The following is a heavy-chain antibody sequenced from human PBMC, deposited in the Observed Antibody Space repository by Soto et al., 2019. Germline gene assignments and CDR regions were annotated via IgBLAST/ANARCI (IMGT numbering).Heavy chain of an antibody. V-gene: IGHV1-58*02. CDR1: GFTFINSA. CDR2: IVVGSGRT. J-gene: IGHJ4*02. CDR3: AAVQGGGATFHF. D-gene: IGHD1-26*01. Sequence: SVKVSCKASGFTFINSAIQWVRQARGQRLEWIGWIVVGSGRTDYAQKFQERLTITRDMSTSTAYMELSSLRLEDTAVYYCAAVQGGGATFHFWGQGSLVTVSS.